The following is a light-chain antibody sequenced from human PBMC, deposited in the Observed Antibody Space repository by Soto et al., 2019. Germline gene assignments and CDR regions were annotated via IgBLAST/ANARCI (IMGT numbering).Light chain of an antibody. V-gene: IGLV2-14*01. CDR1: XXXVGGYNY. CDR3: SSYTSSSTLV. CDR2: EVS. Sequence: QSALTQPASVSGSPGQSITISXTGTXXXVGGYNYVSWYQQHPGKAPKLMIYEVSNRPSGVSNRFSGSKSGNTASLTISGLQAEDEADYYCSSYTSSSTLVFGTGTKLTVL. J-gene: IGLJ1*01.